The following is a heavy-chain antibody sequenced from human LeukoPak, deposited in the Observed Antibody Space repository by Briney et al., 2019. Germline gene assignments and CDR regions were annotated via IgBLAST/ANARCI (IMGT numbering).Heavy chain of an antibody. CDR1: EFTFSSYN. D-gene: IGHD3-3*01. CDR2: ISSSSSYI. J-gene: IGHJ4*02. V-gene: IGHV3-21*06. Sequence: GGSLRLSCVASEFTFSSYNMNWVRQAPGKGLEWVSSISSSSSYIYYADSVRGRFTISRDNAKNSLYLQMNNLRPEDTAVYYCAREIFWSGYFSNLHFDYWGQGTLVTVSS. CDR3: AREIFWSGYFSNLHFDY.